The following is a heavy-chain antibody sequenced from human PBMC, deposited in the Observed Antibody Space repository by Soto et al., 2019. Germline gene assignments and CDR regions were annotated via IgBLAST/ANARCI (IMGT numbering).Heavy chain of an antibody. Sequence: SETLSLTCTVSGGSISSYYWSWIRQPPGKGLEWIGHIYYSGSTNYNPSLKSRVTISVDTSKNQFSLKLSSVTAADTAVYYCARAGYSSSWANYYYYYGMDVWGQGTTVTVSS. V-gene: IGHV4-59*01. CDR3: ARAGYSSSWANYYYYYGMDV. J-gene: IGHJ6*02. CDR1: GGSISSYY. D-gene: IGHD6-13*01. CDR2: IYYSGST.